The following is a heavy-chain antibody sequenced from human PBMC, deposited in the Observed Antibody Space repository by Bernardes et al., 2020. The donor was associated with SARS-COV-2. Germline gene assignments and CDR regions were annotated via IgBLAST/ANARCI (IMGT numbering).Heavy chain of an antibody. J-gene: IGHJ4*02. D-gene: IGHD1-26*01. V-gene: IGHV3-74*01. CDR3: ARGGNYYLDY. Sequence: GGSLRLSCAASGITFRTSWRHWVRQAPGKGLVWVSRIDGAATTRNYADAVKGRFTVSRDNAKNTLYLQMDSLTDEDAACYHCARGGNYYLDYWGQGTLVTVSS. CDR1: GITFRTSW. CDR2: IDGAATTR.